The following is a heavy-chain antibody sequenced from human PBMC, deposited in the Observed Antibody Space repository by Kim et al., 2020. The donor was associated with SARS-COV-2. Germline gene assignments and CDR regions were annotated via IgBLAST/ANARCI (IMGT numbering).Heavy chain of an antibody. CDR1: GYRFSDHF. J-gene: IGHJ5*02. CDR2: INPNTGAT. CDR3: ASSLMTSVTT. V-gene: IGHV1-2*02. Sequence: ASVKVSCKSSGYRFSDHFMHWVRQAPGQGLEWIGWINPNTGATNFAQKFQGRVTVTRDTAITTAYLDLSGLTSDDTSVYFYASSLMTSVTTWGQGTLLTVSS. D-gene: IGHD4-17*01.